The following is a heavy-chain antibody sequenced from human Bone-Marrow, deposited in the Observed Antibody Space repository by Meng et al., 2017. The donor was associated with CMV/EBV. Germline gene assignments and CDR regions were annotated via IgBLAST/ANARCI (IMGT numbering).Heavy chain of an antibody. CDR3: ARVGGYSYGSYYYYYGMYV. J-gene: IGHJ6*02. D-gene: IGHD5-18*01. Sequence: SETLSLTCTVSGGSISSYYWSWIRQPPGKGLEWIGYIYYSGSTNYNPSLKSRVTISVDTTKNQFSLKLSSMTAADTAVYYCARVGGYSYGSYYYYYGMYVWGQGTTVTVSS. CDR1: GGSISSYY. CDR2: IYYSGST. V-gene: IGHV4-59*01.